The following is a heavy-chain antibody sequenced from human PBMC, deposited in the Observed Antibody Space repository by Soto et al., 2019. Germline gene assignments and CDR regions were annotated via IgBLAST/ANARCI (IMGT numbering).Heavy chain of an antibody. D-gene: IGHD1-26*01. CDR3: ASGGADRNYYYHGMDV. V-gene: IGHV1-2*02. Sequence: VASVKVSCKASGYTFTGHYMHWVRQAPGQGLEWMGWVNPNGGGTILAQKFQGRVTLTRDTSISTAYMELTTLKSDDTAVYYCASGGADRNYYYHGMDVWGQGTTVTVS. CDR2: VNPNGGGT. CDR1: GYTFTGHY. J-gene: IGHJ6*02.